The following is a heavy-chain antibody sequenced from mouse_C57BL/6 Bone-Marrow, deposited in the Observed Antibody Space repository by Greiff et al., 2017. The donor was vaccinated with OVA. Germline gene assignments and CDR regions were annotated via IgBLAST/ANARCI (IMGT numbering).Heavy chain of an antibody. CDR2: INYDGSST. CDR1: GFTFSDYY. Sequence: EVMLVESEGGLVQPGRSMKLSCTASGFTFSDYYMAWVRQVPEKGLEWVANINYDGSSTYYLDSLKSRFIISRDNAKNILYLQMSSLKSEDTATYYCARGRSLFAYWGQGTLVTVSA. V-gene: IGHV5-16*01. J-gene: IGHJ3*01. CDR3: ARGRSLFAY.